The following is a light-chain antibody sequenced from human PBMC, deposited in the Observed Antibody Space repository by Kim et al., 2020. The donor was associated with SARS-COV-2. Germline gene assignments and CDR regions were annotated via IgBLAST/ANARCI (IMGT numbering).Light chain of an antibody. CDR2: QDS. CDR1: KLGDKY. V-gene: IGLV3-1*01. Sequence: PGRTASITCSGDKLGDKYACWYQQKPGQSPVLVIYQDSKRPSGIPERFSGSNSGNTATLTISGTQAMDEADYYCQAWDSSTADVVFGGGTQLTVL. CDR3: QAWDSSTADVV. J-gene: IGLJ2*01.